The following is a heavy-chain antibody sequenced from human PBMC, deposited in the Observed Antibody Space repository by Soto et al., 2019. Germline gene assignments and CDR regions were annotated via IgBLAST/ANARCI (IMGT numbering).Heavy chain of an antibody. D-gene: IGHD5-12*01. CDR3: ARDYIARGYDLVGMDV. CDR2: IYSGGST. V-gene: IGHV3-53*01. Sequence: EVPLVESGGGLIQPGGSLRLSCAASVFTVSSNYMSWVRQAPGKGLEWVSVIYSGGSTYYADSVKGRFTISRDNSKNTVDLQVKSLRAADTAVYYCARDYIARGYDLVGMDVWGQGTTVTVFS. J-gene: IGHJ6*02. CDR1: VFTVSSNY.